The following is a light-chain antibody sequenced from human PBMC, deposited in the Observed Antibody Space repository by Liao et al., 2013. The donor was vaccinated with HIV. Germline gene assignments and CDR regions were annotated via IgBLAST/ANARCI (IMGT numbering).Light chain of an antibody. CDR2: YDT. CDR3: QTWDNNINYV. CDR1: NIGDKG. Sequence: SYELTQPPSVSVAPGKTARITCGGDNIGDKGVHWYQQKPGQAPRLVIFYDTNRPSGIPERFSGSNSGNTATLTISGTQAMDEADYYCQTWDNNINYVFGTGTKVTVL. J-gene: IGLJ1*01. V-gene: IGLV3-21*01.